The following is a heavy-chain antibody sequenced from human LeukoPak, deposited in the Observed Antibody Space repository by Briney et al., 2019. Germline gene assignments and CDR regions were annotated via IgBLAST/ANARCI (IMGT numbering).Heavy chain of an antibody. V-gene: IGHV3-30*04. CDR1: GFTFSSYA. Sequence: GGSLRLSCAASGFTFSSYAMHWVRQAPGKGLEWVAVISYDGSNKYYADSVKGRFTISRDNSKNTLYLQMNSLRAEDTAVYYCAKDVRRYYDSSGPLDYWGQGTLVTVSS. D-gene: IGHD3-22*01. CDR2: ISYDGSNK. J-gene: IGHJ4*02. CDR3: AKDVRRYYDSSGPLDY.